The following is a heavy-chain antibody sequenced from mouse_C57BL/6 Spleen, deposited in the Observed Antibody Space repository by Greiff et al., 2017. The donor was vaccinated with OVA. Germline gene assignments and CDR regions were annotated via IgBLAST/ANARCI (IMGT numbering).Heavy chain of an antibody. J-gene: IGHJ2*01. CDR2: IDPEDGDT. V-gene: IGHV14-1*01. CDR3: VYDYDGYYFDY. D-gene: IGHD2-4*01. CDR1: GFNIKDYY. Sequence: EVKVVESGAELVRPGASVKLSCTASGFNIKDYYMHWVKQRPEQGLEWIGRIDPEDGDTEYAPKFQGKATMTADTSSNTAYLQLSSLTSEDTAVYYCVYDYDGYYFDYWGQGTTLTVSS.